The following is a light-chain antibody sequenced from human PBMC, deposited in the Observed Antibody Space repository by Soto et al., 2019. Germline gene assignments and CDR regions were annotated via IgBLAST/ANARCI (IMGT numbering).Light chain of an antibody. J-gene: IGKJ4*01. CDR2: KAS. CDR3: QQYNAYPLT. V-gene: IGKV1-5*03. Sequence: DIQMTQSPSTLSASVGDRVTITCRASQSISTWLAWYQQKPGKAPKLLIYKASNLEGGVPSRFSGSGSATAITITISGLQPDEFAAYDEQQYNAYPLTFGGGTTVEIK. CDR1: QSISTW.